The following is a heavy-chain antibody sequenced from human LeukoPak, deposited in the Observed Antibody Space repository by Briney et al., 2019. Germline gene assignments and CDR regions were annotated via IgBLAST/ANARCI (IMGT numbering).Heavy chain of an antibody. D-gene: IGHD6-19*01. CDR1: GFTFSSYA. J-gene: IGHJ4*02. V-gene: IGHV3-30*04. Sequence: PGGSLRLSCAASGFTFSSYAMHWVRQAPGKGLEWVAVISYDGSNKYYADSVKGRFTISRDNSKNTLYLQMNSLRAEDTAVYYCARLAVAGIRTDQFDYWGQGTLVTVSS. CDR2: ISYDGSNK. CDR3: ARLAVAGIRTDQFDY.